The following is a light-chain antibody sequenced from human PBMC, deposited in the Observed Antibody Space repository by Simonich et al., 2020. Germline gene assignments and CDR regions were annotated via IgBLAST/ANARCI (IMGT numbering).Light chain of an antibody. Sequence: QSALTQPASVSGSPGQSITISCTGTSSDVGGYNYVSWYQQHPGKAPKLLIYRNNPRPSGVPDRFSGSKSGTSASLAISGLQSEDEADYYCAAWDDSLNGPVFGGGTKLTVL. V-gene: IGLV2-14*01. CDR3: AAWDDSLNGPV. J-gene: IGLJ3*02. CDR2: RNN. CDR1: SSDVGGYNY.